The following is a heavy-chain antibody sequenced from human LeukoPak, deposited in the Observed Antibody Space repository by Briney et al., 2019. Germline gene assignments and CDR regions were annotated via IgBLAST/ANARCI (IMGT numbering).Heavy chain of an antibody. D-gene: IGHD1-26*01. Sequence: SETLSLTCTVSGGSISSYYWSWIRQPPGKGLEWIGYIYYSGSTNYNPSLKSQVTISVDTSKNQFSLKLSSVTAADTAVYYCARSPSGSYYDPGAFDIWGQGTMVTVSS. V-gene: IGHV4-59*01. CDR3: ARSPSGSYYDPGAFDI. J-gene: IGHJ3*02. CDR2: IYYSGST. CDR1: GGSISSYY.